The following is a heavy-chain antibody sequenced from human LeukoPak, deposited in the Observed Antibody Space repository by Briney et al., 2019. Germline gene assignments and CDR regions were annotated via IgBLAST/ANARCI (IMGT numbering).Heavy chain of an antibody. CDR1: GGSISSYY. CDR2: IYYSGST. V-gene: IGHV4-59*08. CDR3: AXXXXXXXTRPYYFDN. J-gene: IGHJ4*02. D-gene: IGHD4-23*01. Sequence: PSETLSLTCTVSGGSISSYYWSWIRQPPGKGLEWIGYIYYSGSTNYNPSLRSRVTISVDTSKNQFSLNLDSVTAADSALYYCAXXXXXXXTRPYYFDNWGQGTLVTVSS.